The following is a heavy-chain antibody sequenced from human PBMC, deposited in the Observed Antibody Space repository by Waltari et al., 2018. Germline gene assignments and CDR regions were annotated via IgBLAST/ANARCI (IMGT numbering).Heavy chain of an antibody. V-gene: IGHV3-23*01. D-gene: IGHD5-12*01. CDR3: AKAFRGYSGSYFDI. Sequence: EVQLLESGGGLVQPGGSLRLSCAASGFSFGGFGMNWVRQAPGKGLGWVSGVSGSGATTYYADSVRGRFTVSRDNNRNTMYLQMNSLRAEDTAVYYCAKAFRGYSGSYFDIWGRGTLVAVSA. CDR1: GFSFGGFG. J-gene: IGHJ4*02. CDR2: VSGSGATT.